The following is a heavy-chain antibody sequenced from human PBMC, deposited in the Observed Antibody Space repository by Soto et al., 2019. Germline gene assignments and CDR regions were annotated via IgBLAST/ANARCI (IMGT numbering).Heavy chain of an antibody. CDR2: ISGSGGST. D-gene: IGHD6-19*01. CDR3: SRRSSGWYFDY. Sequence: EVQLLEHGGGLVQPGGSLRLSCAASGFTFSSYAMSWVRQAPGKGLELVAAISGSGGSTYYADSVKGRFTISRDNSKTTLYLQMNSLSAEDTAVYYCSRRSSGWYFDYWGQGTLVTVSA. J-gene: IGHJ4*02. V-gene: IGHV3-23*01. CDR1: GFTFSSYA.